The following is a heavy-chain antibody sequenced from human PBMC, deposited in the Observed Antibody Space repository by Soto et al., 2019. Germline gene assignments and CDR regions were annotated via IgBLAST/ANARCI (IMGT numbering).Heavy chain of an antibody. V-gene: IGHV1-18*01. CDR3: ARDAAVGLLEY. J-gene: IGHJ4*02. D-gene: IGHD3-10*01. Sequence: QVQLVQSGAEVKKPGASVKVSCKASGYTFTNYGFSWVRQAPGQGLESMGWISAYNGNTNYAQKLQGRVTMTTDTSTSTGYRELRSLRSDDTAVYYCARDAAVGLLEYWGQGTLVTVSS. CDR2: ISAYNGNT. CDR1: GYTFTNYG.